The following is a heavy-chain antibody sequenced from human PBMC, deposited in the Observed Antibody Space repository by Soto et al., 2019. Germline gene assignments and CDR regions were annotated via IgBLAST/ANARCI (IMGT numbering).Heavy chain of an antibody. V-gene: IGHV3-7*03. CDR3: ARDPVTAE. J-gene: IGHJ4*02. Sequence: XGALRLSCATAGVTLSDYYISWVRQVPGKGLDWVGNIKGDGSDPHYVDSVKGRFTISRDNAKNLIYLQMNKLRVEDTAKYYCARDPVTAEWGGGTQVTVSS. CDR2: IKGDGSDP. CDR1: GVTLSDYY.